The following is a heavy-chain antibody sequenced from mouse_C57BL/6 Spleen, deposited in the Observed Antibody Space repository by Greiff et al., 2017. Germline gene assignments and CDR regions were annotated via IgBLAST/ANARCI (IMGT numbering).Heavy chain of an antibody. V-gene: IGHV1-81*01. Sequence: VQLQQSGAELARPGASVKLSCKASGYTFTSYGISWVKQRTGQGLEWIGEIYPRSGNTYYNEKFKGKATLTADKSSSTAYMELRSLTSEDSAVYFCAREDLYDGYSFDYWGQGTTLTVSS. J-gene: IGHJ2*01. CDR2: IYPRSGNT. CDR1: GYTFTSYG. D-gene: IGHD2-3*01. CDR3: AREDLYDGYSFDY.